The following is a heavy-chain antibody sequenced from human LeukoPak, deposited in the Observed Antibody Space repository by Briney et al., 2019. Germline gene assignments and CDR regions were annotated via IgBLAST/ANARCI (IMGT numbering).Heavy chain of an antibody. J-gene: IGHJ4*02. Sequence: TGGSLRLSCAASGFTFSSYAMHWVRQAPGKGLEWVAVISYDRSNKYNAGSVKGRFTISRDNSKNTLYLQMNSLRAEDTAVYYCARGALSSGYYFGYFDYWGQGTLVTVSS. CDR2: ISYDRSNK. V-gene: IGHV3-30-3*01. CDR3: ARGALSSGYYFGYFDY. D-gene: IGHD3-22*01. CDR1: GFTFSSYA.